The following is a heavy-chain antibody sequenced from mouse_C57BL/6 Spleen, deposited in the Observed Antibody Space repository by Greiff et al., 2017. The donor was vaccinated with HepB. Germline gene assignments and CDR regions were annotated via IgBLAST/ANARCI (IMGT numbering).Heavy chain of an antibody. CDR3: TSAYYGYDGAWFAY. CDR2: ISSGGDYI. Sequence: EVMLVESGEGLVKPGGSLKLSCAASGFTFSSYAMSWVRQTPEKRLEWVAYISSGGDYIYYADTVKGRFTISRDNARNTLYLQMSSLKSEDTAMYYCTSAYYGYDGAWFAYWGQGTLVTVSA. D-gene: IGHD2-9*01. J-gene: IGHJ3*01. V-gene: IGHV5-9-1*02. CDR1: GFTFSSYA.